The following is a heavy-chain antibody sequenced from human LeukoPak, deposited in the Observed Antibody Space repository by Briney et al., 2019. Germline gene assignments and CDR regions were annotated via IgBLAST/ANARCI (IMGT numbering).Heavy chain of an antibody. J-gene: IGHJ4*02. D-gene: IGHD3-10*01. CDR3: AGDRESPGV. CDR1: GGSISSYY. V-gene: IGHV4-59*01. CDR2: IYFSGST. Sequence: SETLSLTCTVSGGSISSYYWSWIRQPPGKGLEWIGYIYFSGSTNYNPSLKSRVTISVDTSKNQFSLKLSSVTAADTAVYYCAGDRESPGVWGQGTLVTVSS.